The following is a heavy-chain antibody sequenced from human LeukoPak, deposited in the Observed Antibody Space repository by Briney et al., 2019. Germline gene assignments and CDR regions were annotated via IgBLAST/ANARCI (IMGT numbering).Heavy chain of an antibody. Sequence: SVKVSCKASGGTFSSYAISWVRQAPGQGLEWMGRIIPILGIANYAQKFQGRVTITADKSTSTAYMELSSLRSEDTAVYYCARGGRSSSWYLYFDYWGQGTLVTVSS. CDR2: IIPILGIA. V-gene: IGHV1-69*04. J-gene: IGHJ4*02. CDR1: GGTFSSYA. D-gene: IGHD6-13*01. CDR3: ARGGRSSSWYLYFDY.